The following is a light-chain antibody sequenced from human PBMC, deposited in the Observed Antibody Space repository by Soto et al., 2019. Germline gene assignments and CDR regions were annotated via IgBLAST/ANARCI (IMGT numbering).Light chain of an antibody. CDR3: QQYQNWPPLT. CDR1: QGVTID. Sequence: EIVMTQSPATLSVSPGETATLSCRASQGVTIDLAWYQQKPGQAPRLLIYDASTRATGIPARFSGSGSGTEFTLTISSLQSEDFAVYYCQQYQNWPPLTFGGGNRVEIK. J-gene: IGKJ4*01. CDR2: DAS. V-gene: IGKV3-15*01.